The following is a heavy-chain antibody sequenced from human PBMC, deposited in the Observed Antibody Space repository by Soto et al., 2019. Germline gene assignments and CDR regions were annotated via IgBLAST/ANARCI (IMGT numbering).Heavy chain of an antibody. J-gene: IGHJ6*02. CDR1: GYTFTSYA. CDR2: INAGNGNT. V-gene: IGHV1-3*01. Sequence: GASVKVSCKASGYTFTSYAMHWVRQAPGQRLEWMGWINAGNGNTKYSQKFQGRVTITRDTSASTAYMELSSLRSEDTAVYYCARDKSSSWYRYYYYGMDVWGQGTTVTVSS. CDR3: ARDKSSSWYRYYYYGMDV. D-gene: IGHD6-13*01.